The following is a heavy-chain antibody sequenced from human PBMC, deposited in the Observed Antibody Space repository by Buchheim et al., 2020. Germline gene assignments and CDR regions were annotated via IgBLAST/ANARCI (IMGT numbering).Heavy chain of an antibody. D-gene: IGHD4-23*01. Sequence: QVQLQESGPGLVKPSETLSLSCSVSGGPITGYFWAWIRQPPGKGLEYIGYRHYSGSSNYNPSLKSRVTMSVDTSKNQISLMLTSVTAADTAVYYCARPRGGNDPFDPWGQGTL. CDR3: ARPRGGNDPFDP. V-gene: IGHV4-59*08. J-gene: IGHJ5*02. CDR2: RHYSGSS. CDR1: GGPITGYF.